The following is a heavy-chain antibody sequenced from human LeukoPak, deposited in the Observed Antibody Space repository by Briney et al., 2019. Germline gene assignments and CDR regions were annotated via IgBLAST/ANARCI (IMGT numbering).Heavy chain of an antibody. J-gene: IGHJ6*02. Sequence: SETLSLTCGVYGEPFSGYYWSWIRQPPGKGLEWIGEINDSGSTNYKSSLKSRVTISVDTSKNQFSLKLSSVTAADTAVYYCASLYCSSTSCYRYYGMDVWGQGTTVTVSS. V-gene: IGHV4-34*01. D-gene: IGHD2-2*01. CDR2: INDSGST. CDR1: GEPFSGYY. CDR3: ASLYCSSTSCYRYYGMDV.